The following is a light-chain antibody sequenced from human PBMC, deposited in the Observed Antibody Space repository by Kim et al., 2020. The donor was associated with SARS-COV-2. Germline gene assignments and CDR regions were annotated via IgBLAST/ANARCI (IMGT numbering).Light chain of an antibody. CDR1: KLGDKY. V-gene: IGLV3-1*01. J-gene: IGLJ2*01. Sequence: SHELTQPPSVSVSPGQTAIITCSGDKLGDKYACWYQQKPGQSPVLVIYQDSKRPSGIPERFSGSNSGNTATLTISGTQAMDEADYYCQAWDSSTVVFGGGTQLTVL. CDR2: QDS. CDR3: QAWDSSTVV.